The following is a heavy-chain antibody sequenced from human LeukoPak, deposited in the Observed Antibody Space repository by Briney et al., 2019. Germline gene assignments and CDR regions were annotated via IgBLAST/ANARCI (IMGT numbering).Heavy chain of an antibody. Sequence: GTSLRLSCAASGFTFSSYPMHWVRQAPGKGLEWVAFLSSDGSYKLHADSVKGRFTISRDNSKNTLYLQMDTLRVEDTAVYYCAREGTAEFDAFGIWGQGTMVSVSS. CDR2: LSSDGSYK. V-gene: IGHV3-30*01. D-gene: IGHD6-13*01. CDR1: GFTFSSYP. J-gene: IGHJ3*02. CDR3: AREGTAEFDAFGI.